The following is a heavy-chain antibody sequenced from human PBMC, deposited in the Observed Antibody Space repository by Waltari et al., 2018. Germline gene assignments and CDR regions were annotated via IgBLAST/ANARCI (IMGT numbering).Heavy chain of an antibody. CDR1: GYSISSGYY. Sequence: QVQLQESGPGLVKPSETLSLTCAVSGYSISSGYYWGWIRQPPGKGLEWIGSIYHSGSTYYNPSLMSRVTISVDTSKNQFSLKLSSVTAADTAVYYCARIIGIAAAGRGAWFDPWGQGTLVTVSS. CDR3: ARIIGIAAAGRGAWFDP. CDR2: IYHSGST. V-gene: IGHV4-38-2*01. D-gene: IGHD6-13*01. J-gene: IGHJ5*02.